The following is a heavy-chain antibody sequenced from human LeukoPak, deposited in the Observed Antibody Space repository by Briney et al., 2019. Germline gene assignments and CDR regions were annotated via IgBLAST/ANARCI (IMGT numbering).Heavy chain of an antibody. CDR1: GFTFSSYG. CDR2: IWYDGSNK. D-gene: IGHD2-2*01. CDR3: AREGAPAAIYVHWFDP. J-gene: IGHJ5*02. Sequence: PGRSLRLSCAASGFTFSSYGMHWVRQAPGKGLEWVAVIWYDGSNKYYADSVKGRFTISRDNSKNALYLQMNSLRAEDTAVYYCAREGAPAAIYVHWFDPWGQGTLVTVSS. V-gene: IGHV3-33*01.